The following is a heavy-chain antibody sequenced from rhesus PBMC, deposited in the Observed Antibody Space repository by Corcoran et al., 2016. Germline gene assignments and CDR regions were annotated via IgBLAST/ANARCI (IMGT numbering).Heavy chain of an antibody. CDR2: IYGSGSST. J-gene: IGHJ4*01. D-gene: IGHD4-23*01. CDR1: GGSISSSY. V-gene: IGHV4-169*01. Sequence: QLQLQESGPGLVKPSETLSVTCAVSGGSISSSYWSWIRQAPGKGPDWIGYIYGSGSSTNYNPSLKSRVTLSVDTSKNQLSLKLSSVTTAETAVYYCARTLYSTYLDYWGQGVLVTVSS. CDR3: ARTLYSTYLDY.